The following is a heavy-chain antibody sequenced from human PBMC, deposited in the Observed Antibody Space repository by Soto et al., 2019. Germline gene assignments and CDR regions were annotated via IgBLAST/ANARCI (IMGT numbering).Heavy chain of an antibody. J-gene: IGHJ3*01. CDR1: GLTVSGTKY. CDR2: LYDVFGS. Sequence: DVQLVESGGGLIQPGESLRLSCVAFGLTVSGTKYVSWVRQAPGKGLEWVSALYDVFGSFYADSVKGRFTTSSDRSRSTVYLQMNDLRPDDTAAYYCASWREREHAFDVWGQGTAVIVSP. CDR3: ASWREREHAFDV. D-gene: IGHD1-1*01. V-gene: IGHV3-53*01.